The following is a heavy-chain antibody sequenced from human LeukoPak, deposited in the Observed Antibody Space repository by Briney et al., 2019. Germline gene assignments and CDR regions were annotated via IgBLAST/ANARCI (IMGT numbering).Heavy chain of an antibody. D-gene: IGHD3-22*01. Sequence: PSETLSLTCTVSGGSISISSYYWGWIRQPPGKGLEWIGSIYYSGSTYYNPSLKSRVTISADTSKNRFSLKLSSVTAADTAVYYCARQRGYYDSSGYYPDYWGQGTLVTVSS. CDR3: ARQRGYYDSSGYYPDY. CDR1: GGSISISSYY. V-gene: IGHV4-39*01. CDR2: IYYSGST. J-gene: IGHJ4*02.